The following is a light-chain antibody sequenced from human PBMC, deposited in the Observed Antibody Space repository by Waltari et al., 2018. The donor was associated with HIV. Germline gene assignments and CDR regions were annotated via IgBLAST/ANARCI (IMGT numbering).Light chain of an antibody. CDR3: QSYDTNKNWV. CDR1: SGSIAGNY. J-gene: IGLJ3*02. Sequence: FMLTQPHSVSESPGKTVTISCTRSSGSIAGNYVQWLQRRAGSSPTTVIYESYFRTSGVPARFSGSIDRSSNSASLTISGLKTEDEADYYCQSYDTNKNWVFGGGTKLTVL. V-gene: IGLV6-57*01. CDR2: ESY.